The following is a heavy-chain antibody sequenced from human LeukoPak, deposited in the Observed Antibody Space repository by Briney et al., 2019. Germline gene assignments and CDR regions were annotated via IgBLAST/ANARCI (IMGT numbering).Heavy chain of an antibody. V-gene: IGHV4-4*07. CDR3: ARDAIVAAGTEVRGFDY. Sequence: PSETLSLTCTVSGGSISSYYWSWIRQPAGKGLEWIGRIYTSGSTNYNPSLKSRVTMSVDTSKNQFSLKLSSVTAADTAVYYCARDAIVAAGTEVRGFDYWGQGTLVTVSS. CDR1: GGSISSYY. D-gene: IGHD6-13*01. J-gene: IGHJ4*02. CDR2: IYTSGST.